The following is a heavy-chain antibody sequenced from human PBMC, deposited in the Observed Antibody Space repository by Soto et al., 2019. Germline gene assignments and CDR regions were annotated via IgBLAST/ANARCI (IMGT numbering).Heavy chain of an antibody. CDR3: AKVHGSGNYHNFPDY. J-gene: IGHJ4*02. CDR2: ISGSGGTT. Sequence: LRLSCASSVFPFSSDAISWVRQAPGKGLEWVSLISGSGGTTYYADSVKGRFTISRDNSKNTLYLQMNSLRAEDTAVYYCAKVHGSGNYHNFPDYWGQGTLVTVSS. V-gene: IGHV3-23*01. CDR1: VFPFSSDA. D-gene: IGHD3-10*01.